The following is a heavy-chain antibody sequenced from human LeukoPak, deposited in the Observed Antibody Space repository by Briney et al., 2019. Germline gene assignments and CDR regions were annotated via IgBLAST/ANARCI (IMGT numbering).Heavy chain of an antibody. CDR1: GGTFSSYA. CDR3: AGSTFGGVIVIYNWFDP. CDR2: IIPIFGTA. J-gene: IGHJ5*02. D-gene: IGHD3-16*02. V-gene: IGHV1-69*13. Sequence: SVKVFCKASGGTFSSYASSWVRQAPGQGLEWMGGIIPIFGTANYAQKFQGRVTITADESTSTAYMELSSLRSEDTAVYYCAGSTFGGVIVIYNWFDPWGQGTLVTVSS.